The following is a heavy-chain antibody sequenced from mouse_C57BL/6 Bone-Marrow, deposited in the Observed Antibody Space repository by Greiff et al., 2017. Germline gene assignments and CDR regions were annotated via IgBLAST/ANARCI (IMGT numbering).Heavy chain of an antibody. Sequence: QVQLQQPGAELVKPGASVKMSCKASGYTFTSYWMTWVKQRPGQGLEWIGDIYPGSGSTNYNEKFKSKATLTVDKSSSTAYMQLSSLTSEDSAVYYCARPYYSNYWYFDFWGTGTTVTVST. CDR3: ARPYYSNYWYFDF. CDR1: GYTFTSYW. V-gene: IGHV1-55*01. CDR2: IYPGSGST. J-gene: IGHJ1*03. D-gene: IGHD2-5*01.